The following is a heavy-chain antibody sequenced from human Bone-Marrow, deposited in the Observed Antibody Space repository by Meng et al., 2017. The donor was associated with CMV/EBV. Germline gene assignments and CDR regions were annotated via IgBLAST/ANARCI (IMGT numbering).Heavy chain of an antibody. D-gene: IGHD1-26*01. CDR2: INSDGSST. CDR1: GFTFSSYW. CDR3: ARGGIVGARNYYGMDV. V-gene: IGHV3-74*01. J-gene: IGHJ6*01. Sequence: GESLKISCAASGFTFSSYWMHWVRQAPGKGLVWVSRINSDGSSTSYADSVKGRFTISRDNAKNTLYLQMNSLRAEDTAVYYCARGGIVGARNYYGMDVWGQGTMVTGSS.